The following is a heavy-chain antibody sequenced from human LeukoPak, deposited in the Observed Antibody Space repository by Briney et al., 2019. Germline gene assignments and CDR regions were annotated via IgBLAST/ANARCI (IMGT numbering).Heavy chain of an antibody. CDR2: INHSGSA. J-gene: IGHJ6*03. D-gene: IGHD3-3*01. CDR3: ARVVTIFGVVPDYYYYYYMDV. Sequence: SETLSLTCAVYGGSFSGYYCCWIRQPPGKGLEWIGVINHSGSANYNPSLKSRVTISVGTSKNPFSLKLSSMTAADTAVYYCARVVTIFGVVPDYYYYYYMDVWGKGTTVTVSS. CDR1: GGSFSGYY. V-gene: IGHV4-34*01.